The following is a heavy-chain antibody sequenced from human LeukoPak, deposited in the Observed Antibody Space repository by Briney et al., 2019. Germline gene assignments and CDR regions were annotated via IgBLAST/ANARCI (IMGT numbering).Heavy chain of an antibody. J-gene: IGHJ6*04. V-gene: IGHV3-30*04. Sequence: HPGGSLRLSCAASGFTFSSYAMHWVRQAPGKGLEWVAVISYDGSNKYYADSVKGRFTISRDNSKNTLYLQMNSLRAEDTAVYYCARTYSSGWYSDYGMDVWGKGTTVTVSS. CDR2: ISYDGSNK. CDR3: ARTYSSGWYSDYGMDV. D-gene: IGHD6-19*01. CDR1: GFTFSSYA.